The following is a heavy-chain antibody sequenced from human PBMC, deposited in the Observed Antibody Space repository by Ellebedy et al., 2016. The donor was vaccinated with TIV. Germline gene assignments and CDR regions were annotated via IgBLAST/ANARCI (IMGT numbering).Heavy chain of an antibody. J-gene: IGHJ6*03. CDR1: GVSIGPYY. D-gene: IGHD3/OR15-3a*01. V-gene: IGHV4-59*08. Sequence: MPSETLSLTCTVPGVSIGPYYWSWSPQPPGKGMDWIGYVHHSGTTNYNPSLKSPVTLSVDTSTNQFSLRLNSVAAADTAVYVCARVSNNFGPYYYYMAVWGKGTTVVVSS. CDR3: ARVSNNFGPYYYYMAV. CDR2: VHHSGTT.